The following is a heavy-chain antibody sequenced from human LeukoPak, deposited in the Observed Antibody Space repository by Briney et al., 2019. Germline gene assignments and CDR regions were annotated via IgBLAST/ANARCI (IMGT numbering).Heavy chain of an antibody. CDR2: ISYDGSNK. CDR3: AKDPHSSGWYYYYGMDV. Sequence: GGSLRLSCAASGFTFSSYGMHWVRQAPGKGLEWVAVISYDGSNKYYADSVKGRFTISRDNSMNTLYLQMNSLRAEDTAVYYCAKDPHSSGWYYYYGMDVWGKGTTVTVSS. CDR1: GFTFSSYG. J-gene: IGHJ6*04. D-gene: IGHD6-19*01. V-gene: IGHV3-30*18.